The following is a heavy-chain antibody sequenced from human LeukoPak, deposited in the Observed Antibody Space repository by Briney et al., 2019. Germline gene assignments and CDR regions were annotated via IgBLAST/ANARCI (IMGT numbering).Heavy chain of an antibody. J-gene: IGHJ6*03. CDR3: AKSLPPGRYYYYMDV. Sequence: PGGSLRLSCTASGFAFGSYAMYWVRQAPGKGLEWVSGIFGSGGSAHYADSVKGRFTISRDNSKNTLYLQMNSLRAEDTAVYYCAKSLPPGRYYYYMDVWGKGTTVTVSS. V-gene: IGHV3-23*01. CDR2: IFGSGGSA. D-gene: IGHD7-27*01. CDR1: GFAFGSYA.